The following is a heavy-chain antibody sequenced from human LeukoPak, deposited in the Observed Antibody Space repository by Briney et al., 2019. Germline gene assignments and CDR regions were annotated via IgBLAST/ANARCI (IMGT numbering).Heavy chain of an antibody. J-gene: IGHJ4*02. Sequence: GGSLRLSCAASGFTFSSYSMNWVRQAPGKGLEWVSYISSSSSTIYYADSVKGRFTISRDNAKNSLYLQMNSLRAEDTAVYYCARERTATYFDYWGQGTLVTVSS. D-gene: IGHD2-21*02. CDR2: ISSSSSTI. CDR1: GFTFSSYS. V-gene: IGHV3-48*01. CDR3: ARERTATYFDY.